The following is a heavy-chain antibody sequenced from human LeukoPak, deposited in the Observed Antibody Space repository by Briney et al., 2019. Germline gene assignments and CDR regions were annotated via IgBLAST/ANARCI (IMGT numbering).Heavy chain of an antibody. Sequence: SETLSLTCSVSGGSISSYYWSWIRQPPGKGLEWIGYIYYSGSTDYNPSLKSRVTISVDTSKNQFSLKLSSVTAADTAVYYCARSNTVTTGIYYYYYYMDVWGKGTTVTVSS. V-gene: IGHV4-59*01. CDR2: IYYSGST. J-gene: IGHJ6*03. CDR3: ARSNTVTTGIYYYYYYMDV. D-gene: IGHD4-11*01. CDR1: GGSISSYY.